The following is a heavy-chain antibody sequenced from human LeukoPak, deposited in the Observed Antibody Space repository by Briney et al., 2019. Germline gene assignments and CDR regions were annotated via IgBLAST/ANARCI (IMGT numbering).Heavy chain of an antibody. CDR2: IIPILGIA. CDR3: ARDLGSDLRVYTNWFDP. CDR1: GGTFSSYA. D-gene: IGHD2-15*01. Sequence: SVKVSCKASGGTFSSYAISWVRQAPGQGLEWMGRIIPILGIANYAQKFQGRVAITADKSTSTAYMELSSLRSEDTAVYYCARDLGSDLRVYTNWFDPWGQGTLVTVSS. J-gene: IGHJ5*02. V-gene: IGHV1-69*04.